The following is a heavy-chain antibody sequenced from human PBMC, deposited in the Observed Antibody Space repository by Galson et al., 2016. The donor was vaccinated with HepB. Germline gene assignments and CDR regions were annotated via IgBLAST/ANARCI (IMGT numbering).Heavy chain of an antibody. D-gene: IGHD6-13*01. CDR3: ARDSAAAGTEWFDP. V-gene: IGHV3-30*04. J-gene: IGHJ5*02. Sequence: SLRLSCAASGFTFSSYVMHWVRQAPGKGLEWVAVISHDGSNKYYADSVKGRFTISRDNPKNTLFLQMNSLRAEDTAVYYCARDSAAAGTEWFDPWGQGTLVTVSS. CDR1: GFTFSSYV. CDR2: ISHDGSNK.